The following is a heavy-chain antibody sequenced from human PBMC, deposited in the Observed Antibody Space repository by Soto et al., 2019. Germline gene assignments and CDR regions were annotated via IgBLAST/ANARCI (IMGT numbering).Heavy chain of an antibody. V-gene: IGHV3-23*01. CDR2: ISGSGGST. D-gene: IGHD3-10*01. J-gene: IGHJ3*02. CDR1: GFTFSSYA. Sequence: EVQLLESGGGLVQPGGSLRLSCAASGFTFSSYAMSWVRQAPGKGLEWVSAISGSGGSTYYADYVKGRFTISRDNSKNTMYLQMNSLRAEETDVYYCAKDVPTTSYGSVSYGTCDAFEIWGQGTMVTFSS. CDR3: AKDVPTTSYGSVSYGTCDAFEI.